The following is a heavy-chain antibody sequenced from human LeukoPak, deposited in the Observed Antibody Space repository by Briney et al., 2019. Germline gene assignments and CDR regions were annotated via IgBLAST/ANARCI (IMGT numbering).Heavy chain of an antibody. J-gene: IGHJ3*02. V-gene: IGHV4-34*01. D-gene: IGHD3-22*01. CDR1: GGSFSGYY. CDR2: INHSGST. CDR3: ARGDSSGYYLNAFDI. Sequence: SETLSLTCAVYGGSFSGYYWSWIRQPPGRGLEWIGEINHSGSTNYNPSLKSRVTISVDRSKNQFSLKLSSVTAADTAVYYCARGDSSGYYLNAFDIWGQGTMVTVSS.